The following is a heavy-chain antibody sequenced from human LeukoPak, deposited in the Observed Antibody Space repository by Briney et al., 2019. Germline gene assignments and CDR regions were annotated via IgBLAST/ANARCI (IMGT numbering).Heavy chain of an antibody. CDR3: AKVTTLYYYYGMDV. D-gene: IGHD4-11*01. CDR1: GFTFSSYG. Sequence: PGRSLRLSCAASGFTFSSYGMHWVRQAPGKGLEWVAAISYDGSNKYYADSVKGRSTISRDNSKNTLYLQMNSLRAEDTAVYYCAKVTTLYYYYGMDVWGQGTTVTVSS. CDR2: ISYDGSNK. V-gene: IGHV3-30*18. J-gene: IGHJ6*02.